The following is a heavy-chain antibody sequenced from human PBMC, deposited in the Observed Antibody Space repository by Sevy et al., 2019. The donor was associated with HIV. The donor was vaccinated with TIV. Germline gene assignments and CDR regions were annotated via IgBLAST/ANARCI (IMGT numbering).Heavy chain of an antibody. J-gene: IGHJ6*02. CDR2: FDPEDGET. V-gene: IGHV1-24*01. Sequence: ASVKVSCKVSGYTLTKLPMHWVRQAPGKGLEWMGGFDPEDGETIYAQRFQGRVTMTEDTSTDIAYMELSSLRSEDTAVYYCATLDFWSENPFYGTDVWGQGTMVTVSS. D-gene: IGHD3-3*01. CDR1: GYTLTKLP. CDR3: ATLDFWSENPFYGTDV.